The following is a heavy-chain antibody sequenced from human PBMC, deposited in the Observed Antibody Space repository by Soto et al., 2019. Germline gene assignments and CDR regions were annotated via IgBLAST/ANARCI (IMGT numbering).Heavy chain of an antibody. CDR3: ARDGPRAAAGISNWFDP. D-gene: IGHD6-13*01. CDR1: GFTCSSFS. Sequence: GGSLRLSCAASGFTCSSFSMNWVRQAPGKGLEWVSSISSSSSYIYYADSVKGRFTISRDNAKNSLYLQMNSLRAEDTAVYYCARDGPRAAAGISNWFDPWGQGTLVTVSS. J-gene: IGHJ5*02. V-gene: IGHV3-21*01. CDR2: ISSSSSYI.